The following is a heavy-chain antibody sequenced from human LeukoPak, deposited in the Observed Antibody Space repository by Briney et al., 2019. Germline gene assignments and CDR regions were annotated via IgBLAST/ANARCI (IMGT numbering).Heavy chain of an antibody. Sequence: GGSLRLFCAASGFTFSSYSMNLARQAPGKGLEWVSSISASPYIYYADSVKGRFTISRGDSKNSLYLQMNSLRAEDTALYYCARGGLSGQRTDLFDIWGQGTMVTVSS. CDR1: GFTFSSYS. CDR2: ISASPYI. V-gene: IGHV3-21*01. D-gene: IGHD2/OR15-2a*01. CDR3: ARGGLSGQRTDLFDI. J-gene: IGHJ3*02.